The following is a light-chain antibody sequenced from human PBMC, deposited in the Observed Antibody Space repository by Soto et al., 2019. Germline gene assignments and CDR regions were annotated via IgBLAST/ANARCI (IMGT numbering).Light chain of an antibody. CDR2: WTS. J-gene: IGKJ3*01. V-gene: IGKV4-1*01. Sequence: DIVMTQSPDSLAVSLGERATINCKSSQSVLYSSNNKNYLAWYQQKPGQPPKLLIYWTSTRESGVPDRFSGSGSGTDFTLTISSRQAEDVAVYYCQQRSNWPPFTFGPGTKVDMK. CDR1: QSVLYSSNNKNY. CDR3: QQRSNWPPFT.